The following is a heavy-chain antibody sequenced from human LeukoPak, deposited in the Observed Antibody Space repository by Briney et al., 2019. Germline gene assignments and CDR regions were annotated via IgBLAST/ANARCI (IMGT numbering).Heavy chain of an antibody. D-gene: IGHD3-10*01. J-gene: IGHJ6*02. CDR2: ISSNGGST. CDR3: VNYYGSGSYFSVYYGMDV. V-gene: IGHV3-64D*06. Sequence: GGSLRLSCSASGFTFSSYAMHWVRQAPGRGLEYVSAISSNGGSTYYADSVKGRFTISRDNSKNALYLQMSSLRAEDTAVCYCVNYYGSGSYFSVYYGMDVWGQGTTVTVSS. CDR1: GFTFSSYA.